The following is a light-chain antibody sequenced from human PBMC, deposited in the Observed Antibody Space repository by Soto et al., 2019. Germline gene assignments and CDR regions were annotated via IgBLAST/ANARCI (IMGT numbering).Light chain of an antibody. V-gene: IGLV2-14*01. CDR2: DVS. J-gene: IGLJ1*01. CDR3: NSYTSSSTYV. Sequence: QSALTQPASVSGSPGQSITISCTGTTSDVGRYNYVSWYQQHPGKAPKLIIYDVSNRPSGVSNRFSGSKSGNTASLTTSGLQAEDEADYYCNSYTSSSTYVFGTGTSSPS. CDR1: TSDVGRYNY.